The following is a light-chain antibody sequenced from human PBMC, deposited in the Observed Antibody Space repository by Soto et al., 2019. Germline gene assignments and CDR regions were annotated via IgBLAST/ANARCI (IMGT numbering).Light chain of an antibody. CDR2: DAS. Sequence: EIVLTQSPATLSLSPGERATLSCRASQSVGSYLAWYQHKPGQPPRLLIYDASHRATGIPARFSGSGSGTDFTLTISSLEPEDFAVYYCQQRSNWPPTWTFGQGTKVEIK. CDR3: QQRSNWPPTWT. V-gene: IGKV3-11*01. CDR1: QSVGSY. J-gene: IGKJ1*01.